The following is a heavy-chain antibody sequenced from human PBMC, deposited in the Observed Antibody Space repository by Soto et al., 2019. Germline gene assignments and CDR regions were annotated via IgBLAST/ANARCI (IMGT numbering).Heavy chain of an antibody. CDR1: GGSISSSHW. J-gene: IGHJ3*01. Sequence: QVQLQESGPGLVKPSGTLSLTCAVSGGSISSSHWWTWVRQSPGKGVEYIGKISHSGTSNSNPSLTSRVTLSVDKSKNRFSRTLTSVTAEDTAVYYSARVVLTITRGAFDAWGQGTLVIVSS. D-gene: IGHD3-9*01. V-gene: IGHV4-4*02. CDR3: ARVVLTITRGAFDA. CDR2: ISHSGTS.